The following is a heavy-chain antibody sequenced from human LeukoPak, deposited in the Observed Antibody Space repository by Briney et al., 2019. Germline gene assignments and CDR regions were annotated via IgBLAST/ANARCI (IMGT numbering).Heavy chain of an antibody. J-gene: IGHJ4*02. V-gene: IGHV3-7*03. CDR2: INQDGTDK. CDR3: VTYSTSLYKGLEF. Sequence: PGGSLRLSCAASGFTFTTYWMSWIRQAPGKGLEWVANINQDGTDKYYVDSVKGRFTFSRDNAQNSLYLQMGSLRVEDTAVYYCVTYSTSLYKGLEFWGQGTQVTVSS. CDR1: GFTFTTYW. D-gene: IGHD2/OR15-2a*01.